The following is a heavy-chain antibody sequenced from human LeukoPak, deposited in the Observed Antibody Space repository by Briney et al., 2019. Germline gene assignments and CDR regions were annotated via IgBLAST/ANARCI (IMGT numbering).Heavy chain of an antibody. CDR3: ARDRGRGYSYGYSDY. CDR2: ISSSSSYR. D-gene: IGHD5-18*01. J-gene: IGHJ4*02. CDR1: GFTFSSYS. Sequence: PGGSLRLSCAASGFTFSSYSMNWVRQAPGKGLGWVSSISSSSSYRYYADSVKGRFTISRDNAKNSLYLQMNSLRAEDTAVYYCARDRGRGYSYGYSDYWGQGTLVTVSS. V-gene: IGHV3-21*01.